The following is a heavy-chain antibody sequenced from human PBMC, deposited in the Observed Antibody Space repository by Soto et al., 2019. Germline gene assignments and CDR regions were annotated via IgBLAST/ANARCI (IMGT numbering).Heavy chain of an antibody. Sequence: ETLSLTCTVSGGSISNHYWSWIRQPPGKGLEWIGYIYYSGSTDYNPSLKSRVTTSIDTSKNQFSLKVTSVTAADTAVYYCARDRVGVSSSWFDSWGRGTLVTVSS. D-gene: IGHD1-26*01. CDR1: GGSISNHY. V-gene: IGHV4-59*11. CDR2: IYYSGST. CDR3: ARDRVGVSSSWFDS. J-gene: IGHJ5*01.